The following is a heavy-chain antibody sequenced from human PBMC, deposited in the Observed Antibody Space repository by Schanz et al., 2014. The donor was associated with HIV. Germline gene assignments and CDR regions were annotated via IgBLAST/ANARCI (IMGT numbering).Heavy chain of an antibody. D-gene: IGHD6-19*01. CDR2: ISWNSGSI. CDR1: GFTFDEYA. J-gene: IGHJ6*02. V-gene: IGHV3-9*01. CDR3: AKDNGWPLASYYGMDV. Sequence: EVQLVESGGGLIQPGRSLRLSCAASGFTFDEYAMHWVRQAPGKGLEWVSSISWNSGSIDYADSAKGRFTISRDNAKNSLYLQMNSLRAEDTALYYCAKDNGWPLASYYGMDVWGQGTTVTVSS.